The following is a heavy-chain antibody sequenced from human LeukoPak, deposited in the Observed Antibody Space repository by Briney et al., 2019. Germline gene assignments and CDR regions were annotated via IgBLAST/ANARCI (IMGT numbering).Heavy chain of an antibody. CDR2: INPSGGST. CDR3: ARDQSGYDSKDY. Sequence: ASVTVSCKASGYTFTSYYMHWVRQAPGQGLEWMGIINPSGGSTSYAQKFQGRVTMTRDTSTSTVYMELSSLRSEDTAVYYCARDQSGYDSKDYWGQGTLVTVSS. V-gene: IGHV1-46*01. CDR1: GYTFTSYY. J-gene: IGHJ4*02. D-gene: IGHD5-12*01.